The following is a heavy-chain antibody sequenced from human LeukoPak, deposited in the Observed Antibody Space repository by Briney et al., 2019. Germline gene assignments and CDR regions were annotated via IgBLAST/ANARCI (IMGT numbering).Heavy chain of an antibody. CDR3: ARVGGGNYYFYFYS. Sequence: GASVKVPCKTSCYTFNSFGVTWVGQDPGQGPELMGLFTAYNDNTNYAQKSQGRVTMTTDASTSAAYMELRSLRSDDTAVYYCARVGGGNYYFYFYSWGQGTLVTVST. CDR2: FTAYNDNT. V-gene: IGHV1-18*01. D-gene: IGHD1-26*01. J-gene: IGHJ4*02. CDR1: CYTFNSFG.